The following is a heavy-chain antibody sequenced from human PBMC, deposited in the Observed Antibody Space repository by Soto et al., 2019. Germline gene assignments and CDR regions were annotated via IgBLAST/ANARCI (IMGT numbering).Heavy chain of an antibody. D-gene: IGHD3-22*01. CDR3: VKDGDNTGYYFTYYFDH. V-gene: IGHV1-2*04. Sequence: ASVKVSCKACGYTFTGYYLQWLRQATGQGLEWMGWINPNSGGTNYAQKFQGWVTMTRDTSISTAYMELSSLGPDDTALYYCVKDGDNTGYYFTYYFDHWGQGAPVTVSS. J-gene: IGHJ4*02. CDR2: INPNSGGT. CDR1: GYTFTGYY.